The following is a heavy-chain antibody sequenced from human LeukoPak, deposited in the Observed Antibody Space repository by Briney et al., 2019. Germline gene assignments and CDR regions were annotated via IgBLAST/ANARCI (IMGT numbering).Heavy chain of an antibody. Sequence: GGSLRLSCPASGFTFSDYYMSWIRQTPGKGLEWVAVIAYDGSRAFYADSVKGRFTISRDNSKNTMSVQMDDLRAEDTAVYYCTRYNNDHFDYWGQGTLVTVSS. CDR1: GFTFSDYY. V-gene: IGHV3-33*08. J-gene: IGHJ4*02. CDR3: TRYNNDHFDY. D-gene: IGHD1-14*01. CDR2: IAYDGSRA.